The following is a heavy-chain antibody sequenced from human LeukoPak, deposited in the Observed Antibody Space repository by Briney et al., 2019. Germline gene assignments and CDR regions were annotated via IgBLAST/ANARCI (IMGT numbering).Heavy chain of an antibody. V-gene: IGHV3-9*01. D-gene: IGHD2-15*01. CDR2: ISWNSGSI. J-gene: IGHJ5*02. CDR3: VRGGESTWS. CDR1: GFTFDDYA. Sequence: GGSLRLSCAASGFTFDDYAMHWVRQAPGKGLEWVSGISWNSGSIGYADSVKGRFTISRDNAKNSLYLQMNSLRAEDTAVYYCVRGGESTWSWGQGTLVTVSS.